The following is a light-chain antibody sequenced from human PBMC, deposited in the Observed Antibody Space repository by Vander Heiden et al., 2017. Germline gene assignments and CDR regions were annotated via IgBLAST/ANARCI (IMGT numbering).Light chain of an antibody. V-gene: IGLV2-14*01. CDR1: SGDVGGYIY. J-gene: IGLJ1*01. Sequence: QSALTQPASVSGSPCQSRTVSCTGTSGDVGGYIYVYSHQQHSGNAPILLLYEGSNRPAVVSNRFSGSKSGTTASLTIFVLMVEEDADYYSTSYTSSSTCVFGTGTKPTVL. CDR2: EGS. CDR3: TSYTSSSTCV.